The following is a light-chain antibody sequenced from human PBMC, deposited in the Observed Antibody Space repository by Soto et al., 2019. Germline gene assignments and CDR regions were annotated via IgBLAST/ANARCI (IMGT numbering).Light chain of an antibody. CDR3: QQYNSYSPWT. V-gene: IGKV1-5*03. Sequence: DIQLTQSLSTLSASIGDRVTITCRASQSISTWLAWYQQKPGTAPKLLIYKASTLERGGPSRFSGSGSGTEFTLTISSLQPDDFATYYCQQYNSYSPWTFGQGTKVDIK. CDR1: QSISTW. CDR2: KAS. J-gene: IGKJ1*01.